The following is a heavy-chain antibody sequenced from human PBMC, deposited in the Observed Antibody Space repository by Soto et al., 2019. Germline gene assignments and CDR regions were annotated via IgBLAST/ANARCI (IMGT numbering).Heavy chain of an antibody. CDR1: GGSISSGGYY. CDR3: CARTPLL. Sequence: QVQLQESGPGLVKPSQTLSLTCTVSGGSISSGGYYWSWIRQHPGKGLEWIGYIYYSGSTYYNPXXXXXVTXXVDTXXXXXXXXXSSVXAAXXXXXXCARTPLLWGQGTLVTVSS. CDR2: IYYSGST. D-gene: IGHD1-26*01. J-gene: IGHJ4*02. V-gene: IGHV4-31*03.